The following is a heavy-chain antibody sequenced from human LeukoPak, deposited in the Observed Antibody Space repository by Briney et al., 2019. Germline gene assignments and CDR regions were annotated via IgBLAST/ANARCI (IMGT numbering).Heavy chain of an antibody. CDR2: ISWDGGST. V-gene: IGHV3-43*01. Sequence: GGSLRLSCAASGFTFDDYTMHWVRQAPGKGLEWVSLISWDGGSTYYADSVKGRFTISRDNSKNPLYLQMNSLRTEDTALYYCAKDSSSGSLDIWGQGTMVTVSS. CDR1: GFTFDDYT. J-gene: IGHJ3*02. CDR3: AKDSSSGSLDI. D-gene: IGHD3-22*01.